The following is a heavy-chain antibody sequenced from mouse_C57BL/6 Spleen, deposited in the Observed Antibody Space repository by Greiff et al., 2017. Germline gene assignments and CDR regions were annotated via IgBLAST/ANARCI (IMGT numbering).Heavy chain of an antibody. CDR2: INPNNGGT. Sequence: VQLQQSGPELVKPGASVKISCKASGYTFTDYYMNWVKQSHGKSLEWIGDINPNNGGTSYNQKFKGKATLTVDKSSSTAYMELRSLTSEDSAVYYCARRVYSNYEDWYFDVWGTGTTVTVSS. D-gene: IGHD2-5*01. V-gene: IGHV1-26*01. J-gene: IGHJ1*03. CDR3: ARRVYSNYEDWYFDV. CDR1: GYTFTDYY.